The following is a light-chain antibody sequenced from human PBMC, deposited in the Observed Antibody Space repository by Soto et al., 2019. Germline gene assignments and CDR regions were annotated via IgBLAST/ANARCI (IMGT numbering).Light chain of an antibody. CDR3: MQALQTPVT. CDR2: LGS. V-gene: IGKV2-28*01. Sequence: DMVMPQSPLSLPVTPGEPASISCRSSQSLLHTIGYNYLDWYLQKPGQSPQLLIYLGSNRASGVSDRFSGSGSGTDFTLKISRVEAEDVGVYYCMQALQTPVTFGQGTRLEIK. J-gene: IGKJ5*01. CDR1: QSLLHTIGYNY.